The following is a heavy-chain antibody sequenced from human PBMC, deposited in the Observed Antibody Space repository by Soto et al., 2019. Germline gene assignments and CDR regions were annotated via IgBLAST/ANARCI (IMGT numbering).Heavy chain of an antibody. Sequence: GASVKVSCKASGYTFSSYYIHWVRQAPGQGLEWMGIINPSGGTTSYTQKFQGRVTMTRDTSTSTVYMELSSLRSEYTAVYYCGRTYSGNDYFDSWGQGTLVTVSS. CDR3: GRTYSGNDYFDS. V-gene: IGHV1-46*03. J-gene: IGHJ4*02. D-gene: IGHD5-12*01. CDR2: INPSGGTT. CDR1: GYTFSSYY.